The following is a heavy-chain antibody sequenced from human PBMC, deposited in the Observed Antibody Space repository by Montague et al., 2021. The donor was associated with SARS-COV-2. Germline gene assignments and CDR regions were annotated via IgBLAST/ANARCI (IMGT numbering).Heavy chain of an antibody. J-gene: IGHJ5*02. CDR1: GFPFSSYA. V-gene: IGHV3-23*01. CDR2: ISSTGGST. Sequence: CRRLSCAASGFPFSSYAMIWVRQAPGKGQEWVSTISSTGGSTYYADSVKGRFIISRDNSRNTVYMQMNNLRAEDTAVYYCAKGFTYYFASGGYPNYFDPWGQGTLVSVSS. CDR3: AKGFTYYFASGGYPNYFDP. D-gene: IGHD3-10*01.